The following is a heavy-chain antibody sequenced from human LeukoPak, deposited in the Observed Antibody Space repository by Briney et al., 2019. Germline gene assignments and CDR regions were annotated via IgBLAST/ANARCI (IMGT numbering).Heavy chain of an antibody. Sequence: GGSLRLSCAVSGFIVSNNYMNWVRQAPGKGLEWVSVIYGDDITYYADSVRGRFTISRDTSKNTLNLQMNSLRAEDTAVYYCARDDYDFWSGYVYYYYGMDVWGQGTTVTVSS. J-gene: IGHJ6*02. D-gene: IGHD3-3*01. CDR3: ARDDYDFWSGYVYYYYGMDV. CDR2: IYGDDIT. V-gene: IGHV3-66*01. CDR1: GFIVSNNY.